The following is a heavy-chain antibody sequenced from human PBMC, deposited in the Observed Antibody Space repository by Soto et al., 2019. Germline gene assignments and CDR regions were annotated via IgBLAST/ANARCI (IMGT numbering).Heavy chain of an antibody. CDR1: GGSISSRSYY. Sequence: QLQLQESGPGLVKPSETLSLTCIVSGGSISSRSYYWGWIRQPPGKGLEWIGSIYYSGSTYYNSSLQSRVTISGDTSRNQFSLKLTSVTAADTAVYYCARHGARGYSYENWFDAWGQGTLVTVSS. CDR2: IYYSGST. J-gene: IGHJ5*02. CDR3: ARHGARGYSYENWFDA. V-gene: IGHV4-39*01. D-gene: IGHD5-18*01.